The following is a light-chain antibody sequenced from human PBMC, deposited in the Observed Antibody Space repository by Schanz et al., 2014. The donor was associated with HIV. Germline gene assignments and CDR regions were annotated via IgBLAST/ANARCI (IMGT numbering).Light chain of an antibody. J-gene: IGKJ1*01. CDR1: QSISSSY. CDR3: QQYGSSWWT. CDR2: GAS. Sequence: EIVLTQSPGTLSLSPGERATLSCRASQSISSSYLAWYQQKPGQAPRLFIYGASSRATGIPDRFSGSGSGTDFTLTISRLEPEDVAVYYCQQYGSSWWTFGQGTKVEIK. V-gene: IGKV3-20*01.